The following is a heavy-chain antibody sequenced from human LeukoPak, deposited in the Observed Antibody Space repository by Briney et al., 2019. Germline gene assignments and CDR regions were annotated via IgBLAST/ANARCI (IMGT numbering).Heavy chain of an antibody. CDR2: IKQDGSEK. CDR1: GFIFSRFW. CDR3: ARDPIAGGDY. Sequence: GGSLRLSCAASGFIFSRFWMNWVRQAPGKGLEWVANIKQDGSEKYYVDAVKGRFTISRDNAKNSLYLQMNSLRAEDTAVYYCARDPIAGGDYWGQGTLVTVPS. V-gene: IGHV3-7*01. D-gene: IGHD2-21*01. J-gene: IGHJ4*02.